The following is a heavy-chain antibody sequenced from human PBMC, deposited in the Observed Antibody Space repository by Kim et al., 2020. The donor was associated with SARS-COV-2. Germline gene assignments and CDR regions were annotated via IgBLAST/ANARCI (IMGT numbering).Heavy chain of an antibody. CDR2: ISGSGGSK. CDR3: AKDDPIYAIWTGYYAPNY. CDR1: GFTFSSYA. D-gene: IGHD3-9*01. J-gene: IGHJ4*02. Sequence: GGSLRLSCAASGFTFSSYAMSWVRQAPGKGLEWVSAISGSGGSKYYADSVKGRFTISRDNSKNTLYLQMNSLRAEDTAVYYCAKDDPIYAIWTGYYAPNYWGQGTLVTASS. V-gene: IGHV3-23*01.